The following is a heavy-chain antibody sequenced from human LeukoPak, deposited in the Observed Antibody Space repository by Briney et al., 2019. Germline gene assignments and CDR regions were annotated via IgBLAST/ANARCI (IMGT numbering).Heavy chain of an antibody. D-gene: IGHD1-26*01. CDR2: TSYDGSNK. CDR1: GFIFSSYG. Sequence: PGGSLRLSCVVSGFIFSSYGMHWVRQAPGKGLEWVAVTSYDGSNKYYADSVKGRFTLSRDNSKNTVDLQMNSLSAEDTAIYYCAKKYSGSYLSDFDSWGQGTLVTVSS. V-gene: IGHV3-30*18. CDR3: AKKYSGSYLSDFDS. J-gene: IGHJ4*02.